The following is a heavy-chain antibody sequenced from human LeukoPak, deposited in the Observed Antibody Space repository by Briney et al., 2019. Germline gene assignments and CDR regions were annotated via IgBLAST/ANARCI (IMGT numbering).Heavy chain of an antibody. CDR3: ARGYGSGSYYNFDF. CDR2: SYHGGGT. CDR1: GYSISSGHD. D-gene: IGHD3-10*01. V-gene: IGHV4-38-2*02. J-gene: IGHJ4*02. Sequence: SETLSLTCTVSGYSISSGHDWGWIRQPPGKGLEWIGSSYHGGGTYYNPSLKSRLTISVDTSKNQFSLKLSSVTAADTAVYYCARGYGSGSYYNFDFWGQGTLVTVSS.